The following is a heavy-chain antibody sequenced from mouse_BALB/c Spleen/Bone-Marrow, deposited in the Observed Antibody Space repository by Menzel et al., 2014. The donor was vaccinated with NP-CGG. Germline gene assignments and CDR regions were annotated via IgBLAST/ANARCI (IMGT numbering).Heavy chain of an antibody. CDR2: INPNNGGT. Sequence: EVKLVESGPELVKPGASVEIPCKASGYTFTDYNMDWAKQSHGKSLEWIGDINPNNGGTIYNQKFKGKATLTVDKSSSTAYMELRSLTSEDTAVYYCARSDGYSWFAYWGQGTLVTVSA. V-gene: IGHV1-18*01. CDR3: ARSDGYSWFAY. D-gene: IGHD2-3*01. CDR1: GYTFTDYN. J-gene: IGHJ3*01.